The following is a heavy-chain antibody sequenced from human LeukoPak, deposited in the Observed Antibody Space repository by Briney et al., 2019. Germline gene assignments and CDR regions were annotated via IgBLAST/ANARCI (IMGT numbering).Heavy chain of an antibody. D-gene: IGHD6-19*01. CDR2: ISSSSSSYI. Sequence: PGGSLRLSCAASGFSFADATMHWVRQVPGKGLEWVSSISSSSSSYIYYADSVKGRFTISRDNAKNSLYLQMNSLRAEDTAVYYCARYKSAVAGSLPFDYWGQGTLVTVSS. CDR3: ARYKSAVAGSLPFDY. CDR1: GFSFADAT. V-gene: IGHV3-21*01. J-gene: IGHJ4*02.